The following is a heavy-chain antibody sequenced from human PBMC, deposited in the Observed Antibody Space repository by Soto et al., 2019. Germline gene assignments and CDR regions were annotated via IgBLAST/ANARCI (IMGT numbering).Heavy chain of an antibody. J-gene: IGHJ6*03. CDR1: GFTFSSYA. Sequence: PGGSLRLSCAASGFTFSSYAMHWVRQAPGKGLEWVAVMSYDGGNKYYADSVKGRFTISRDNSKNTLYLQMNSLRAEDTAVYYCASRGAYSSSSETKGYYYYMDVWGKGTPVTVSS. CDR3: ASRGAYSSSSETKGYYYYMDV. D-gene: IGHD6-6*01. CDR2: MSYDGGNK. V-gene: IGHV3-30-3*01.